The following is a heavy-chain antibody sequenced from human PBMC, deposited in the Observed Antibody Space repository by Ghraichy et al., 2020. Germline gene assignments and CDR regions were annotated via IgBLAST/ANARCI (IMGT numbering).Heavy chain of an antibody. CDR3: ARGDGNNGTYNWFDP. J-gene: IGHJ5*02. D-gene: IGHD1-1*01. Sequence: SETLSLTCAVYGGSFSGYYWSWIRQPPGKGLEWIGEINHSGSTNYNPSLKSRVTISVDTSKNQFSLKLSSVTAADTAVYYCARGDGNNGTYNWFDPWGQGTLVTVSS. V-gene: IGHV4-34*01. CDR1: GGSFSGYY. CDR2: INHSGST.